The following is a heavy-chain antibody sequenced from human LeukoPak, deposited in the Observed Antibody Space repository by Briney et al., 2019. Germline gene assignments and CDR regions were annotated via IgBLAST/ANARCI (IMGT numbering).Heavy chain of an antibody. CDR1: GFTFSSYA. Sequence: GGSLRLSCAASGFTFSSYAMNWIRQAPGKGLEWVSYISSSGNSIYYADSVKGRFTISRDNAKNSLYVQMNSLRAEDTAVYYCARGDWYSFDYWGQGTLVTVSS. CDR3: ARGDWYSFDY. D-gene: IGHD6-19*01. J-gene: IGHJ4*02. CDR2: ISSSGNSI. V-gene: IGHV3-48*04.